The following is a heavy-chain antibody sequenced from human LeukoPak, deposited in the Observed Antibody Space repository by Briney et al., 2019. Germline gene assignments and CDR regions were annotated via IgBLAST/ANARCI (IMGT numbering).Heavy chain of an antibody. D-gene: IGHD2-15*01. V-gene: IGHV3-72*01. CDR3: SRAWAAGKHYVGY. CDR1: GFTFSDHY. CDR2: SRNKARGYTT. J-gene: IGHJ4*02. Sequence: GGSLRLSCAASGFTFSDHYMDWVRQAPGKGLEWDGRSRNKARGYTTEYAASVKGRFTISRDDSKNSVFLQMNSLQNEDTAVYYCSRAWAAGKHYVGYWGQGTLVTVSS.